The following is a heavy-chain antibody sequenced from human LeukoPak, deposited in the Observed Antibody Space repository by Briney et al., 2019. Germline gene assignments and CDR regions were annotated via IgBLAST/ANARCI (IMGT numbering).Heavy chain of an antibody. CDR2: INPNSGGT. D-gene: IGHD3-22*01. V-gene: IGHV1-2*02. J-gene: IGHJ4*02. Sequence: VASVKVSCKASGYTFTGYYMHWVRQAPGQGLEWMGWINPNSGGTNYAQKFQGRVTMTRDTSISTAYMELSRLRSDDTAVYYLARVVYYDSSVYWNWGQGTLVTASS. CDR1: GYTFTGYY. CDR3: ARVVYYDSSVYWN.